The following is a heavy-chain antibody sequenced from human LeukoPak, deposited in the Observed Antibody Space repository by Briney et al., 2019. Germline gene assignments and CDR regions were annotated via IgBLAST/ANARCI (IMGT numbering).Heavy chain of an antibody. CDR1: GASINTHY. CDR2: IFYTGST. J-gene: IGHJ4*02. D-gene: IGHD2-15*01. CDR3: ARSTRSSALRT. V-gene: IGHV4-59*11. Sequence: PSETLSLTCTVSGASINTHYWSGVRQPPGKGLDWIGYIFYTGSTKYNPVLKSRVTISVDRSKNRFSLKLKSVTAVDTAVYFCARSTRSSALRTWGQGILVSVSS.